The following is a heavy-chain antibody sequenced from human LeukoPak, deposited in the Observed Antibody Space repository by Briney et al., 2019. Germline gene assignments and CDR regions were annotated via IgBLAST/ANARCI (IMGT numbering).Heavy chain of an antibody. CDR2: INPSGGST. CDR1: GYTFTSYY. D-gene: IGHD3-10*01. CDR3: ARGKRFGELLYRGLYDY. Sequence: ASVKVSCKASGYTFTSYYMHWVRQAPGQGLEWMGIINPSGGSTSYAQKFQGRVTMTRDTSTSTVYMELSSLRSEDTAVYYCARGKRFGELLYRGLYDYWGQGTLVTVSS. J-gene: IGHJ4*02. V-gene: IGHV1-46*01.